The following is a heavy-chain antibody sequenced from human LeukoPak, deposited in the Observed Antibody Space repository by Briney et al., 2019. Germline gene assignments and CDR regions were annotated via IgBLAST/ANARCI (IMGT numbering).Heavy chain of an antibody. D-gene: IGHD6-19*01. CDR1: AGTFSSNA. CDR3: ARHPGIAVADYYFDY. CDR2: IIPIFGTA. V-gene: IGHV1-69*05. J-gene: IGHJ4*02. Sequence: SVKVSCKAAAGTFSSNAISWVRQAPGQGLEWVGRIIPIFGTANYAQKFQGRVTITTDDSTSIAYMELSSLRSEDTAVYCCARHPGIAVADYYFDYGGRGTLVSVS.